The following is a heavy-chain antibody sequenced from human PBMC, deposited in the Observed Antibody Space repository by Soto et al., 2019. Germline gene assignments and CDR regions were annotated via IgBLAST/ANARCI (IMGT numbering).Heavy chain of an antibody. J-gene: IGHJ4*02. V-gene: IGHV4-4*02. D-gene: IGHD2-15*01. Sequence: QVQLQESGPGLVKPSGTLSLTCAVSGGSISSSNWWSWVRQPPGKGLGWIGEIYHSGSTNYNPSLKSRVTISVDKSKNQFSLKLSSVTAADTAVYYCARSEVVAATAITFDYWGQGTLVTVSS. CDR2: IYHSGST. CDR1: GGSISSSNW. CDR3: ARSEVVAATAITFDY.